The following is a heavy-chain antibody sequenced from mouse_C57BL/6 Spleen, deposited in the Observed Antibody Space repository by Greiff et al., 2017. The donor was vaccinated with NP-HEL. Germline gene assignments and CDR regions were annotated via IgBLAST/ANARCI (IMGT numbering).Heavy chain of an antibody. J-gene: IGHJ4*01. CDR1: GYTFTGYW. V-gene: IGHV1-9*01. Sequence: QVQLKQSGAELMKPGASVKLSCKATGYTFTGYWIEWVKQRPGHGLEWIGEILPGDGSTNYNEKFKGKATFTADTSSNTAYMQLSSLTTEDSAIYYCASDILGAMDYWGQGTSVTVSS. CDR2: ILPGDGST. CDR3: ASDILGAMDY. D-gene: IGHD3-3*01.